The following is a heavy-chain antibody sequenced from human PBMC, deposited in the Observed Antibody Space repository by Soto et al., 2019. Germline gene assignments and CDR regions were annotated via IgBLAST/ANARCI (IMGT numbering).Heavy chain of an antibody. CDR1: GGSISNADYY. D-gene: IGHD5-12*01. V-gene: IGHV4-30-4*01. CDR2: IYYSGSS. Sequence: QVQLQESGPGLVKPSQTLSLTCTVSGGSISNADYYWSWVRQPPGKGLEWIGYIYYSGSSFFNPSLQGRVTMSKETSKNQFSLRLTSVTAADTAVYYCARAIVVTVGGMDVWGRGTTVTVSS. J-gene: IGHJ6*02. CDR3: ARAIVVTVGGMDV.